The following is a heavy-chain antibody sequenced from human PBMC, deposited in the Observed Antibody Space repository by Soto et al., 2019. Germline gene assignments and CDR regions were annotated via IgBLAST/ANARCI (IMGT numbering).Heavy chain of an antibody. Sequence: SETLSLTCAVSSDSISSSYWTWIRQPPGKGLEWIGYIYYRGTTNYNPSLKSRVTISVDTSKNHFSLSLRSVTAADTAVYYCARALLSGSGNYPLDYWGQGTLVTVS. CDR3: ARALLSGSGNYPLDY. CDR2: IYYRGTT. D-gene: IGHD3-10*01. V-gene: IGHV4-59*01. J-gene: IGHJ4*02. CDR1: SDSISSSY.